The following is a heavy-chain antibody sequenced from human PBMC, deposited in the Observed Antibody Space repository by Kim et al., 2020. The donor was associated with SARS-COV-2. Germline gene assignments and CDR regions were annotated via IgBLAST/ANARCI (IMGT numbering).Heavy chain of an antibody. D-gene: IGHD3-10*01. Sequence: SETLSLTCAVYGGSFSGYYWSWIRQPPGKGLEWIGEINHSGSTNYNPSLKSRVTISVDTAKNQFSLKLSSVTAADPAVCYCARVGRFSRISMVRGVISGMDFWGQGTRVTVPS. J-gene: IGHJ6*02. CDR1: GGSFSGYY. CDR2: INHSGST. CDR3: ARVGRFSRISMVRGVISGMDF. V-gene: IGHV4-34*01.